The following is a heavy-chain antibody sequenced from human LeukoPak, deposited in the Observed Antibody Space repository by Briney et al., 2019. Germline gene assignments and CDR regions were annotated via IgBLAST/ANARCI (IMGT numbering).Heavy chain of an antibody. CDR1: GDSISSRNW. D-gene: IGHD3-10*01. Sequence: PSETLSLTCPVSGDSISSRNWWTWVRQTPEKGLEWIGEIFHTGSTNYNPSVEGRVTISIDKSRNHFSLMLTSVTAADTAVYYCTKGRGIWGQGTLVTVSS. CDR3: TKGRGI. J-gene: IGHJ4*02. CDR2: IFHTGST. V-gene: IGHV4-4*02.